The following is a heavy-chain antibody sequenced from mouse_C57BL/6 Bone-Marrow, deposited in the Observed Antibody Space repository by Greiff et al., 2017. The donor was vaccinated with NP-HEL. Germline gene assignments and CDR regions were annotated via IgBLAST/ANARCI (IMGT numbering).Heavy chain of an antibody. Sequence: EVQRVESGGDLVKPGGSLKLSCAASGFTFSSYGMSWVRQTPDKRLEWVGTISSGGSYTYYPESVKGRFTISRDNAKNTLYLQMSTLKSDDTAMYYCARHNRLPYYAMDYWGQGTSVTVSS. CDR3: ARHNRLPYYAMDY. CDR1: GFTFSSYG. CDR2: ISSGGSYT. V-gene: IGHV5-6*01. J-gene: IGHJ4*01. D-gene: IGHD2-2*01.